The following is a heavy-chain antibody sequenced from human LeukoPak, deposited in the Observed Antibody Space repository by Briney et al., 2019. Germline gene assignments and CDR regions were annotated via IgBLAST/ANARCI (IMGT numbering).Heavy chain of an antibody. J-gene: IGHJ4*02. Sequence: HSGGSLRLSCAASGFTFSSYAVGWVRRAPGKGRGGVSAISGIGGGTYYADSVKGRFTISRDNSKNTLYLQMNSLRVEDTAVYYCAKNPGVSLYYGSGSSTYYFDYWGQGTLVTVSS. CDR1: GFTFSSYA. V-gene: IGHV3-23*01. CDR3: AKNPGVSLYYGSGSSTYYFDY. CDR2: ISGIGGGT. D-gene: IGHD3-10*01.